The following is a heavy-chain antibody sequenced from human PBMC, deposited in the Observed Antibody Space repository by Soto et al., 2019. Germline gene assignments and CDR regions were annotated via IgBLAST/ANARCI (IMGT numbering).Heavy chain of an antibody. J-gene: IGHJ6*01. CDR2: INHSGST. CDR3: ARERGKAMVYYYYYGMDV. CDR1: GGSFSGYY. V-gene: IGHV4-34*01. Sequence: SETLSLTCAVYGGSFSGYYWSWIRQPPGKGLEWIGEINHSGSTNYNPSLKSRVTISVDTSKNQFSLKLSSVTAADTAVYYCARERGKAMVYYYYYGMDVWGQGTKVTVS. D-gene: IGHD5-18*01.